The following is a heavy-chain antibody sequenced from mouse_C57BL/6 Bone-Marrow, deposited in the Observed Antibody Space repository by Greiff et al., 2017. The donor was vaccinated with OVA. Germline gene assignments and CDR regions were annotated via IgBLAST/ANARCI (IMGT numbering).Heavy chain of an antibody. V-gene: IGHV5-9*01. CDR1: GFTFSSYT. Sequence: EVHLVESGGGLVKPGGSLKLSCAASGFTFSSYTMSWVRQTPEKRLEWVATISGGGGNTYYPDSVKGRFTISRDNAKNTLYLQMISLLSEDTALYYFARHAMDYWGQGTSVPVSS. CDR2: ISGGGGNT. J-gene: IGHJ4*01. CDR3: ARHAMDY.